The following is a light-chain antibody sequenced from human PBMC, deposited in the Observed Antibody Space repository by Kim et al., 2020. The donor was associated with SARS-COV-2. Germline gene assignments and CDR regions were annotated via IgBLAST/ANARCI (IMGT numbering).Light chain of an antibody. CDR3: AAWDDSLNGYV. Sequence: GQRVTISGSGSGTNIGINTVNWYQQLPGTAPNPPINSNNKRPSGVPDRFSGSKPGTSAPLAISGLQSEDEADYYGAAWDDSLNGYVFGTGTKVTVL. J-gene: IGLJ1*01. CDR1: GTNIGINT. CDR2: SNN. V-gene: IGLV1-44*01.